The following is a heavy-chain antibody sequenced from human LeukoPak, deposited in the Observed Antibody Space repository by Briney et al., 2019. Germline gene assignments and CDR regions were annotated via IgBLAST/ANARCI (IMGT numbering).Heavy chain of an antibody. V-gene: IGHV4-4*09. CDR3: ARHDAGIAARPFDN. J-gene: IGHJ4*02. CDR2: IHASGPT. Sequence: SETLSLTCTDSGGSISSYYWSWIRQPPGKGLEWIAYIHASGPTNYNPSLKSRITISVDTSKNQFSLKLSSVTAADTAVYYCARHDAGIAARPFDNWGQGTLVTVSS. D-gene: IGHD6-6*01. CDR1: GGSISSYY.